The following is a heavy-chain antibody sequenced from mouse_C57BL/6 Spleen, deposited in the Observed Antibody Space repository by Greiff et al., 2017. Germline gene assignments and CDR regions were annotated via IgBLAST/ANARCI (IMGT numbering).Heavy chain of an antibody. CDR1: GYTFTSYW. CDR3: ARSKSTRGYYFDY. V-gene: IGHV1-72*01. CDR2: IYPNSGGT. Sequence: QVQLQQPGAELVKPGASVKLSCKASGYTFTSYWMHWVKQRPGRGLEWIGRIYPNSGGTKYNEKFKSKATLTVDKPSSTAYMQLSSLTSEGPAVYYCARSKSTRGYYFDYWGQGTTLTVSS. J-gene: IGHJ2*01.